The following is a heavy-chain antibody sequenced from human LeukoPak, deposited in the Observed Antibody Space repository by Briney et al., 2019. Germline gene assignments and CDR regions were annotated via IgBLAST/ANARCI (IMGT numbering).Heavy chain of an antibody. D-gene: IGHD3-10*01. Sequence: PSETLSLTCAVYVGSFSGYYWSWIRQPPGKGLEWIGEINHSGITNYNPSLKSRVTISVDTSKNQFSLKLSSVTAADTAVYYCASQSSMVRFDYWGQGTLVTVSS. CDR2: INHSGIT. J-gene: IGHJ4*02. CDR1: VGSFSGYY. CDR3: ASQSSMVRFDY. V-gene: IGHV4-34*01.